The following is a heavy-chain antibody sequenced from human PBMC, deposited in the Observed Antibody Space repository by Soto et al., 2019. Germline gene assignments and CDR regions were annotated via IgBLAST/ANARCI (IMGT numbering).Heavy chain of an antibody. V-gene: IGHV1-18*01. CDR1: GDTFTNFG. CDR2: ISAYHVNT. D-gene: IGHD3-16*01. J-gene: IGHJ4*02. Sequence: QVQLVQSGAEVKKPGASVKVSCKTSGDTFTNFGLSWGRQAPGKGLEWMGWISAYHVNTNYAQNFQGRGTMTTDTSTSTAYIELRSLSSDDTAVYYCARGGTPTDYRGQVTLVTVAS. CDR3: ARGGTPTDY.